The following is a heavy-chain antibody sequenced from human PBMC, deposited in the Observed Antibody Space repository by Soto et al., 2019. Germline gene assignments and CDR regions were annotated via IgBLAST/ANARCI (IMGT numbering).Heavy chain of an antibody. CDR3: ARGDCSGGTCYLGYYYMDV. CDR1: GGSISSYY. Sequence: QVQLQESGPGLVKPSETLSLTCTVSGGSISSYYWSWIRQPPGKGLEWIGYIYYSGSTNYNPSLKSRVTISVDTSKNQFSLKLSPVTAADTAFYYCARGDCSGGTCYLGYYYMDVWGKGTTVTVSS. D-gene: IGHD2-15*01. V-gene: IGHV4-59*01. CDR2: IYYSGST. J-gene: IGHJ6*03.